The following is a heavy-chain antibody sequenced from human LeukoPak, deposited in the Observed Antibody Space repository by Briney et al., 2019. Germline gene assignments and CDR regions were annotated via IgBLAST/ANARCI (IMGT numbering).Heavy chain of an antibody. J-gene: IGHJ4*02. Sequence: KASETLSLTCTVSGGSISSGGYYWSWIRQHPGKGLEWIGYIYYSGSTYYNPSLKSRVTISVDKSKNQFSLKLSSVTAADTAVYYCATTSRDGYNSDWDYWGQGTLVTVSS. D-gene: IGHD5-24*01. V-gene: IGHV4-31*09. CDR3: ATTSRDGYNSDWDY. CDR2: IYYSGST. CDR1: GGSISSGGYY.